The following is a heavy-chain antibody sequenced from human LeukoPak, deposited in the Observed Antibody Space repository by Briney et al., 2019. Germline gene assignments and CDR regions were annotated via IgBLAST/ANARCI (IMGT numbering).Heavy chain of an antibody. Sequence: ASVKVSCKASGYTFTSYDIDWVRQATGQGLEWMGWMNPNSGNTGYAQKFQGRVTMTRNTSISTAYMELSSLRSEDTAVYYCARGGEDGYINEYNWFDPWGQGTLVTVSS. V-gene: IGHV1-8*01. CDR1: GYTFTSYD. CDR3: ARGGEDGYINEYNWFDP. J-gene: IGHJ5*02. D-gene: IGHD5-24*01. CDR2: MNPNSGNT.